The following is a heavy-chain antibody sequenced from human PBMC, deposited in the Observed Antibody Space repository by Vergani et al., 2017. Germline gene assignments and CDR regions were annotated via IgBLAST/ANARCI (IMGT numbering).Heavy chain of an antibody. CDR3: ARETRRTADGAFDI. CDR2: INHSGST. CDR1: GGSFSGYY. Sequence: QVQLQQWGAGLLKPSETLSLTCAVYGGSFSGYYWRWIRQPPGKGLEWVGEINHSGSTNYNSSLKSRVTISVDTSKNQFSQKLSCVTAADTAVYYCARETRRTADGAFDIWGQGTMVTVSS. J-gene: IGHJ3*02. D-gene: IGHD7-27*01. V-gene: IGHV4-34*01.